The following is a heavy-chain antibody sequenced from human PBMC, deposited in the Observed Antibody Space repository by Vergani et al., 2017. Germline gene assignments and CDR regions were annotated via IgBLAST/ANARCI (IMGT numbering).Heavy chain of an antibody. J-gene: IGHJ5*02. V-gene: IGHV4-34*01. D-gene: IGHD6-6*01. Sequence: QVQLQQWGAGLLKPSETLSLTCAVYGGSFSGYYWNWIRQPPGKGLEWIGEINHSGSTYYNPSLKSRVTISVDRSKNQFSLKLSSVTAADTAVYYCARGGIAARRRWFDPWGQGTLVTVSS. CDR1: GGSFSGYY. CDR2: INHSGST. CDR3: ARGGIAARRRWFDP.